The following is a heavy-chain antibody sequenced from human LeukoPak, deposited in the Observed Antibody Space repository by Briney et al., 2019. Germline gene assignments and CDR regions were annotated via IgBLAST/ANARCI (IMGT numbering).Heavy chain of an antibody. J-gene: IGHJ6*03. Sequence: GRSLRLSCAASGFTFSSYAMHWVRQAPGKGLEWVAVISYDGSNKYYADSVKGRFTISRDNSKNTLYLQMNSLRAEDTAVYYCARSGLLWFGELLLPLYYYYMDVWGKGTTVTVSS. CDR2: ISYDGSNK. D-gene: IGHD3-10*01. CDR1: GFTFSSYA. CDR3: ARSGLLWFGELLLPLYYYYMDV. V-gene: IGHV3-30*04.